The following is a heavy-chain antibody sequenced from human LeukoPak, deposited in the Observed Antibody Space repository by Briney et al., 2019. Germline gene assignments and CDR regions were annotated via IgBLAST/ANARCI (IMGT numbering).Heavy chain of an antibody. J-gene: IGHJ6*02. Sequence: PGGSLRLSCAASGFTFSSYSMNWVRQAPGKGLEWVSSISSSSSYIYYADSVKGRFTISRDNAKNSLYLQMNSLRAEDTAVYYCARDMAKQWLTPYYYYYGMDVWGQGTTVTVSS. CDR2: ISSSSSYI. V-gene: IGHV3-21*01. D-gene: IGHD6-19*01. CDR1: GFTFSSYS. CDR3: ARDMAKQWLTPYYYYYGMDV.